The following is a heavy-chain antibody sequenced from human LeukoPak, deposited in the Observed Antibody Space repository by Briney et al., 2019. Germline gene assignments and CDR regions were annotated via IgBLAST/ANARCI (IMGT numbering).Heavy chain of an antibody. CDR1: GGSFSGYY. V-gene: IGHV4-34*01. D-gene: IGHD1-1*01. J-gene: IGHJ5*02. CDR2: INHSGST. CDR3: AREKGSGIVYFIFTCFDP. Sequence: SETLSLTCAVYGGSFSGYYWSWIRQPPGKGLEWIGEINHSGSTNYNPSLKSRVTISVDTSKNQFSLKLSSVTAADTAVYYCAREKGSGIVYFIFTCFDPWGQGPLFTVSS.